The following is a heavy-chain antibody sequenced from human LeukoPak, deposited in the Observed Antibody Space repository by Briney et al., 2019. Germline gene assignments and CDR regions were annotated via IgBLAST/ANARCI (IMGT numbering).Heavy chain of an antibody. CDR1: GYTFTSYG. V-gene: IGHV1-2*02. J-gene: IGHJ4*02. CDR2: IKPNSGGT. Sequence: ASVTVSCKASGYTFTSYGISWVRQAPGQGLEWMGWIKPNSGGTNYAQKFQGRVTMTRDTSISTAYMELSRLRSDDTAVYYCARGSIVGATFDYFDYWGQGTLVTVSS. CDR3: ARGSIVGATFDYFDY. D-gene: IGHD1-26*01.